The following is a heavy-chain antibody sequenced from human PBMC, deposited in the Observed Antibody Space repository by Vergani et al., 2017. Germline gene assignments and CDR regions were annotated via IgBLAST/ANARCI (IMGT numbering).Heavy chain of an antibody. V-gene: IGHV4-31*03. J-gene: IGHJ3*02. CDR1: GGSITTDFYY. CDR3: ARDRTPNAFDI. Sequence: QVQLQESGPGLVKPSQTLSLTCTVSGGSITTDFYYWTWIRQHPANGLEWIGYIYHSGSTFYNPSLESRVSISIYTSKNQFYLNLTSVTVADTAMYFCARDRTPNAFDIWGQGTMVSVSS. CDR2: IYHSGST.